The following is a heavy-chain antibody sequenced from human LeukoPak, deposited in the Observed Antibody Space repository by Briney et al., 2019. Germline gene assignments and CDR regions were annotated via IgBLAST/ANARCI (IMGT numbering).Heavy chain of an antibody. J-gene: IGHJ6*03. CDR1: GGPISSYY. CDR3: AREGSMALMDYYYYMDV. Sequence: SETLSHTCTVSGGPISSYYWSWIRQPAGKGLEWIGRIYTSGSTNYNPSLKSRVTMSVDTSKNLFSLKLSSVTAADTAVYYCAREGSMALMDYYYYMDVWGKGTTVTVSS. V-gene: IGHV4-4*07. CDR2: IYTSGST. D-gene: IGHD2/OR15-2a*01.